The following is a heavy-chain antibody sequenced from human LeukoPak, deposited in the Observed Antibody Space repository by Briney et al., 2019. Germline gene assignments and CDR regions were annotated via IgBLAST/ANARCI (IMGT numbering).Heavy chain of an antibody. CDR2: IYTSGST. J-gene: IGHJ6*02. CDR3: ARDPSGPYYDFWSGYYHNGMDV. Sequence: PSQTLSLTCTVSGGSISSGSFFWSWIRPPAGKGLEWIGRIYTSGSTNYNPSLKSRVTISVDTSKNQFSLKLSSVTAADTAVYYCARDPSGPYYDFWSGYYHNGMDVWGQGTTVTVSS. V-gene: IGHV4-61*02. D-gene: IGHD3-3*01. CDR1: GGSISSGSFF.